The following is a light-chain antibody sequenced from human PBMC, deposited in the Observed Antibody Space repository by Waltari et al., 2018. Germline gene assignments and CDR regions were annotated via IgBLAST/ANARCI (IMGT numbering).Light chain of an antibody. CDR3: AAWDDSLSGWV. V-gene: IGLV1-47*01. CDR2: RNN. J-gene: IGLJ3*02. Sequence: QSVLTQPPSASETPGQRVTISCSGRSSNIGSNFVYWYQQPPGTTPKLLIYRNNQRPSGVPDRFSVSNSGTSASLAISGLRSEDEADYYCAAWDDSLSGWVFGGGTKLTVL. CDR1: SSNIGSNF.